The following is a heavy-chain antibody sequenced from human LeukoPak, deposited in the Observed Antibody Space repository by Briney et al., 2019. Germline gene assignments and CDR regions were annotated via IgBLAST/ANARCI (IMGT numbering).Heavy chain of an antibody. CDR1: GGTFSSYA. D-gene: IGHD4-17*01. Sequence: ASVKVSCKASGGTFSSYAISWVRQAPGQGLEWMGWINPHSGGTNYAQRFQGRVTMTRDTSISTAYMELSGLKSDDTAVYYCARGDIYGDYTYWGQGTLVTVSS. CDR2: INPHSGGT. CDR3: ARGDIYGDYTY. V-gene: IGHV1-2*02. J-gene: IGHJ4*02.